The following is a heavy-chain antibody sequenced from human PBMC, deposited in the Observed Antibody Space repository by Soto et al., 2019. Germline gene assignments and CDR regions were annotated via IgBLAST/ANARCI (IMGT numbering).Heavy chain of an antibody. CDR2: IYHSGST. J-gene: IGHJ4*02. Sequence: SETLSLTCAVSGGSISSGGYSWSWIRQPPGKGLEWIGYIYHSGSTYYNPSLKSRVTISVDRSKNQFSLKLSSVTAADTAVYNGARLQDIAQYFDYGGQGTLVTVSS. D-gene: IGHD2-15*01. V-gene: IGHV4-30-2*01. CDR1: GGSISSGGYS. CDR3: ARLQDIAQYFDY.